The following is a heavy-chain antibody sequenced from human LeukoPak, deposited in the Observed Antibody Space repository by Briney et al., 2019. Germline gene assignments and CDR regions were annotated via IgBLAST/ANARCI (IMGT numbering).Heavy chain of an antibody. CDR1: GFTFSSYG. D-gene: IGHD4-17*01. J-gene: IGHJ4*02. Sequence: GRSLRLSCAASGFTFSSYGMHWVRQAPGKGLEWVAVISYDGSNKYYADSVKGRFTISGDNSKNTLYLQMNSLRAEDTAVYYCAKEMTTVTTFSLDYWGQGTLVTVSS. CDR2: ISYDGSNK. V-gene: IGHV3-30*18. CDR3: AKEMTTVTTFSLDY.